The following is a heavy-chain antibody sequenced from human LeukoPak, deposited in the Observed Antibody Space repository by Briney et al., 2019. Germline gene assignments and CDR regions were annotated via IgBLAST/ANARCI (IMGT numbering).Heavy chain of an antibody. Sequence: GGSLRLSCAASGFTFSSYSMNWVRQAPGKGLEWVSSISSSSSYIYYADSVKGRFTISRDNAKNSLYLQMNSLRAEDTAVYYCARKQDSSGWRFDYWGQGTLVTASS. CDR1: GFTFSSYS. D-gene: IGHD6-19*01. CDR3: ARKQDSSGWRFDY. CDR2: ISSSSSYI. J-gene: IGHJ4*02. V-gene: IGHV3-21*04.